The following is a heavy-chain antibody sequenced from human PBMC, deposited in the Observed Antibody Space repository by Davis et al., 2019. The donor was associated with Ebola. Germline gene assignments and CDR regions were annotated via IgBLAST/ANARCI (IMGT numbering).Heavy chain of an antibody. CDR2: IKQDGSEK. CDR1: GFTFSSYW. CDR3: ARGRYDYVWGSTDFDY. D-gene: IGHD3-16*01. Sequence: PGGSLRLSCAASGFTFSSYWMSWVRQAPGKGLEWVANIKQDGSEKYYVDSVKGRFTISRDNSKNTLYLQMNSLRAEDTAVYYCARGRYDYVWGSTDFDYWGQGTLVTVSS. J-gene: IGHJ4*02. V-gene: IGHV3-7*03.